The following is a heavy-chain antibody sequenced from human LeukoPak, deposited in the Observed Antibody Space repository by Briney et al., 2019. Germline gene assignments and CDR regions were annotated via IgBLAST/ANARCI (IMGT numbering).Heavy chain of an antibody. V-gene: IGHV3-48*02. CDR1: GFTFSSYS. CDR3: ARGVRILWFGESDY. J-gene: IGHJ4*02. CDR2: ISSSSSTI. Sequence: GGSLRLSCAASGFTFSSYSMNWVRQAPGKGLEWVSYISSSSSTIYYADSVKGRFTISRDNAENSLYLQMNSLRDEDTAVYYCARGVRILWFGESDYWGQGTLVTVSS. D-gene: IGHD3-10*01.